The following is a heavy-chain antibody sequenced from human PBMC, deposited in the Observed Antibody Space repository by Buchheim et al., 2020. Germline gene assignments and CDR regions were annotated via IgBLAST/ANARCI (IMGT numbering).Heavy chain of an antibody. CDR2: IWYDGSNK. CDR3: ARAPIVVVPAAMGRRYYYYYYMDV. Sequence: QVQLVESGGGVVQPGRSLRLSCAASGFTFSTYGMHWVRQAPGKGLEWVALIWYDGSNKYYADSVKGRFTISRDNAKNTQSLKMNSLRAEDTAVYYCARAPIVVVPAAMGRRYYYYYYMDVWGKGTT. V-gene: IGHV3-33*01. D-gene: IGHD2-2*01. J-gene: IGHJ6*03. CDR1: GFTFSTYG.